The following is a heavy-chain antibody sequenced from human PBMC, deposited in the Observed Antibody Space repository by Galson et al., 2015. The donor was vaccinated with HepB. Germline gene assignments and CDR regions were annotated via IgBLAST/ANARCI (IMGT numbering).Heavy chain of an antibody. CDR2: ISSSSSYT. J-gene: IGHJ4*02. CDR3: ARDRGAAAAGNPFDY. Sequence: SLRLSCAASGFTFSDYYMSWIRQAPGKGLEWVSYISSSSSYTNYADSVKGRFTISRDNAKNSLYLQMNSLRAEDTAVYYCARDRGAAAAGNPFDYWGQGTLVTVSS. CDR1: GFTFSDYY. D-gene: IGHD6-13*01. V-gene: IGHV3-11*05.